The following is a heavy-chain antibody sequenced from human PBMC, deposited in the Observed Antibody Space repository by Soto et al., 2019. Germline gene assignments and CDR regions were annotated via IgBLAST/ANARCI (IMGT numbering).Heavy chain of an antibody. J-gene: IGHJ6*02. D-gene: IGHD3-9*01. CDR2: IYSGGST. Sequence: EVQLVESGGGLVQPGGSLRLSCAASGFTVSSNYMSWVRQAPGKGLEWVSVIYSGGSTYYADSVKGRFTISRDNSKNTLYLQMNSRRAEDTAVYYCARACFYYVVLSGYYSYGMDVWGQGTTVTVSS. CDR1: GFTVSSNY. CDR3: ARACFYYVVLSGYYSYGMDV. V-gene: IGHV3-66*01.